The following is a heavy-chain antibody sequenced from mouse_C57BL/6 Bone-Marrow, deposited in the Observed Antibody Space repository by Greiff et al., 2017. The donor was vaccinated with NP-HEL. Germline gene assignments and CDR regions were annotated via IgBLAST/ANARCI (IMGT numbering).Heavy chain of an antibody. Sequence: VQLQQPGAELVKPGASVKLSCKASGYTFTSYWMHWVKQRPGQGLEWIGMIHPNSGSTNYNEKFKSKATLTVDKSSSTAYMQLSSLTSEYSAVYYCAAYGKGAMDYWGQGTSVTVSS. CDR3: AAYGKGAMDY. CDR1: GYTFTSYW. D-gene: IGHD2-1*01. CDR2: IHPNSGST. V-gene: IGHV1-64*01. J-gene: IGHJ4*01.